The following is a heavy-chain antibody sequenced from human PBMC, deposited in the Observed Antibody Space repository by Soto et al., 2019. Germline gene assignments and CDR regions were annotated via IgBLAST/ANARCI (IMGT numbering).Heavy chain of an antibody. V-gene: IGHV3-23*01. J-gene: IGHJ6*02. CDR1: GFTFSSYA. Sequence: GGSLRLSCAASGFTFSSYAMSWVRQAPGKGLEWVSAISGSGGSTYYADSVKGRFTISRDNSKNTLYLQMNSLRAEDTAVYYCAKDLTLPMVRDKGGMDVWGQGTTVTVSS. CDR2: ISGSGGST. CDR3: AKDLTLPMVRDKGGMDV. D-gene: IGHD3-10*01.